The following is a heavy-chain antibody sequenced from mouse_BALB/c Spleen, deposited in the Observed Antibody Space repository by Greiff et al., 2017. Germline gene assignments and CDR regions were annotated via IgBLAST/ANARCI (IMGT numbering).Heavy chain of an antibody. J-gene: IGHJ2*01. CDR1: GYAFTNYL. CDR3: ARLGRYDKGGFDY. V-gene: IGHV1-54*01. D-gene: IGHD2-14*01. Sequence: QVQLQQSGAELVRPGTSVKVSCKASGYAFTNYLIAWVKQRPGQGLEWIGVINPGSGGTNYNEKFKGKATLTADKSSSTAYMQLSSLTSDDSAVYFCARLGRYDKGGFDYWGQGTTLTVSS. CDR2: INPGSGGT.